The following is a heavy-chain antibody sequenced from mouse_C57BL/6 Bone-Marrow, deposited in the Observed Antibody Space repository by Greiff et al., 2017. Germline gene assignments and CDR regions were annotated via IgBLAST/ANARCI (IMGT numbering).Heavy chain of an antibody. CDR2: MYPGSGNT. CDR3: ARGYYATDC. CDR1: GYTFTDYY. Sequence: VQLQQSGAALVRPGASVKLSCKASGYTFTDYYINWVKQRPGQGLAWIARMYPGSGNTYYNEKFKGKATLTAEKSSSTAYMQLSSLTSEDSAFYFCARGYYATDCWGQGTSVTGSS. V-gene: IGHV1-76*01. J-gene: IGHJ4*01.